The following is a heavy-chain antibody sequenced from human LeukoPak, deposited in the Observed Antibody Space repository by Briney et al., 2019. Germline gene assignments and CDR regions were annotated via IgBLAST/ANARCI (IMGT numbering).Heavy chain of an antibody. D-gene: IGHD6-13*01. CDR2: ISSSGSTI. J-gene: IGHJ4*02. CDR3: ARVRDSSSWYIYFDY. Sequence: PGGSLRLSCAASGFTFSSYEMNWVRQAPGKGLEWVSYISSSGSTIYYADSVKGRFTISRDNAKNSLYLQMNSLRAEDTAVYYCARVRDSSSWYIYFDYWGQGTLVTVSS. V-gene: IGHV3-48*03. CDR1: GFTFSSYE.